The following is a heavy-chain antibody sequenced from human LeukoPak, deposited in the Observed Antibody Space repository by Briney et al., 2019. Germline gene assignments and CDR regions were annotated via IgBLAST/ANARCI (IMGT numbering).Heavy chain of an antibody. CDR2: IYNGGST. CDR3: ARGWGYFDY. CDR1: GGSIRSTTHY. Sequence: SETLSLTCTVSGGSIRSTTHYWSWIRRPPGKGLEWIGNIYNGGSTNYNPSLESRVTISVDTSKNLFSLKLTSVTAADTAMYYCARGWGYFDYWGQGTLVTVSS. V-gene: IGHV4-61*05. D-gene: IGHD3-16*01. J-gene: IGHJ4*02.